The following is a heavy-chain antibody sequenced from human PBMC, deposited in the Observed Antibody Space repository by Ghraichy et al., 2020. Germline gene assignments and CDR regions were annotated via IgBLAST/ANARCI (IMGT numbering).Heavy chain of an antibody. Sequence: RGSLRLSCVGSGFSFDGYNMNWVRQAPGKSLEWVSCITSSGRTIAYADSVRGRFTISRDNAQNSLYLQMKSLRDEDTAVYYCARGSMVVRYFYYDGMDVWGQGTTVTVSS. CDR3: ARGSMVVRYFYYDGMDV. CDR1: GFSFDGYN. CDR2: ITSSGRTI. J-gene: IGHJ6*02. D-gene: IGHD2-21*01. V-gene: IGHV3-48*02.